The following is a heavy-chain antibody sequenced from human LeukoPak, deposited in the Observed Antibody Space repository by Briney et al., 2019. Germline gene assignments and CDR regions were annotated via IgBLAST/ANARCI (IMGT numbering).Heavy chain of an antibody. J-gene: IGHJ4*02. V-gene: IGHV4-4*07. CDR2: IYSSGST. CDR3: GREAYGDGLDWLAY. D-gene: IGHD4-17*01. Sequence: SETLSLTSTVSGGSISSKYWTWIRQPAGKGPEWIGRIYSSGSTNYNPSLKSRVTMSVDTSKNQFSLKLSSVTAADTAVYYCGREAYGDGLDWLAYWGQGTLVTVSS. CDR1: GGSISSKY.